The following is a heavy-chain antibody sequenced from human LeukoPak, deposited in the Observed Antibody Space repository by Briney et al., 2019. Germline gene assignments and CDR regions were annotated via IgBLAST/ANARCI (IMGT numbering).Heavy chain of an antibody. Sequence: PSETLSLTCTVSGGSISSSAYYWGWIRQPPGKGLEWIGSIYYSGSAYYNPSLKSRVAISVDTSKSLLSLKLRSVTAADTAVYYCARLYCSSTSCLFPDWFDPWGQGTLVTVPS. V-gene: IGHV4-39*01. CDR3: ARLYCSSTSCLFPDWFDP. D-gene: IGHD2-2*01. CDR1: GGSISSSAYY. J-gene: IGHJ5*02. CDR2: IYYSGSA.